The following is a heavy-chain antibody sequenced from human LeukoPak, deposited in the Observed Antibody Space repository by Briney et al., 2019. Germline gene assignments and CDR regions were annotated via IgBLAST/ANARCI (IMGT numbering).Heavy chain of an antibody. J-gene: IGHJ3*02. D-gene: IGHD3-16*02. V-gene: IGHV3-48*02. CDR2: IGNTDTII. CDR1: VFALSADI. Sequence: VGSLRLSRAVSVFALSADIINTGGQAPGPGQEWLSDIGNTDTIIYYEDTVKGWFTISRDNAKNLLYLQMNSLRDEDTALYSCARDALITFGSVIVNDAFDMWGQGTMVTVSS. CDR3: ARDALITFGSVIVNDAFDM.